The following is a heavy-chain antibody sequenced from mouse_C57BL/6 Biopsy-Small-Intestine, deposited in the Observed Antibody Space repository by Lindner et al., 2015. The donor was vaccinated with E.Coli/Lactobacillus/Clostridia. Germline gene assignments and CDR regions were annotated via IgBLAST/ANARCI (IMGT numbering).Heavy chain of an antibody. D-gene: IGHD2-12*01. Sequence: VQLQESGPELVKPGASVKMSCKASGYTFTDYYMNWVKQSHGKSLEWIGRVNPGNGNTTYNQKFKDKAALTVDKSLSTAYMQLNSLTSEDSAVYYCARMNSYYGGFAYWGQGTLVTVSA. V-gene: IGHV1-19*01. J-gene: IGHJ3*01. CDR2: VNPGNGNT. CDR3: ARMNSYYGGFAY. CDR1: GYTFTDYY.